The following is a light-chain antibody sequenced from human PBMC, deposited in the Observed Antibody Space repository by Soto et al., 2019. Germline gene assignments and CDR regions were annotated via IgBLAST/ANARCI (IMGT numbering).Light chain of an antibody. CDR1: QSVSSN. V-gene: IGKV3-15*01. J-gene: IGKJ3*01. Sequence: EIVMTQSPATLSVSPGERATLSCRASQSVSSNLAWYQQKPGQAPRLLIYGASTRATGIPARFSGSGSGTDFTLTSSSLLSEDFAVYYCQEYNNWPFTFGPGTKVDIK. CDR3: QEYNNWPFT. CDR2: GAS.